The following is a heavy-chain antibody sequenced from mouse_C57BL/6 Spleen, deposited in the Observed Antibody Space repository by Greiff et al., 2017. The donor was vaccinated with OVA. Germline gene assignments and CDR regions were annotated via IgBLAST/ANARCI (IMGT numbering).Heavy chain of an antibody. V-gene: IGHV14-3*01. J-gene: IGHJ2*01. CDR2: IDPANGNT. CDR1: GFTIKNTY. Sequence: VQLQQSVAELVRPGASVKLSCTASGFTIKNTYMHWVQQRPEQGLEWIGRIDPANGNTNYAPTFQGQATITADTSSNTPYLQLSSLTSEDTANYYCARSGSNGGYFDYWGQGTTLTVSS. CDR3: ARSGSNGGYFDY. D-gene: IGHD2-5*01.